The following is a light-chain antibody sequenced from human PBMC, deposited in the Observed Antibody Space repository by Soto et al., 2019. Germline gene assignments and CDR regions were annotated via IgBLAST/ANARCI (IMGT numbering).Light chain of an antibody. CDR1: QGIGNA. J-gene: IGKJ1*01. V-gene: IGKV1-17*01. Sequence: IQMTQSPSSLSASVGDRVTISCRASQGIGNALGWYQQKPGKPPKVLIYGASSLQSGVPSRFSGSGSGTEFTLTISSLQPEDFATYYCLQHNSYPPSWTFGQGTKVDIK. CDR3: LQHNSYPPSWT. CDR2: GAS.